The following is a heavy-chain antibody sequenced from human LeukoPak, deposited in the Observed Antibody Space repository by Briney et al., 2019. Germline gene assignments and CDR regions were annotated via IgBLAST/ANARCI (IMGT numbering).Heavy chain of an antibody. CDR2: ISYDGSNK. Sequence: GGSLRLSCAASGFTFSSYGMHWVRQAPGKGLEWVAVISYDGSNKYYADSVKGRFTISRDNSKNTLYLQMNSLRAEDTAVYYCAKGLTPYDYYGSGSYGDYWGQGTLVTVSS. V-gene: IGHV3-30*18. D-gene: IGHD3-10*01. CDR1: GFTFSSYG. J-gene: IGHJ4*02. CDR3: AKGLTPYDYYGSGSYGDY.